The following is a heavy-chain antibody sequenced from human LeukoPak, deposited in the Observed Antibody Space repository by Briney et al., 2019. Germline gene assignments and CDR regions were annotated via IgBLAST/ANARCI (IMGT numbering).Heavy chain of an antibody. V-gene: IGHV4-38-2*01. J-gene: IGHJ4*02. CDR3: ARLTWTQTFDY. D-gene: IGHD3/OR15-3a*01. CDR2: IYHSGST. CDR1: GYSISSGYY. Sequence: PSETLSLTCAVSGYSISSGYYWGWIRQPPGKGLEWIGSIYHSGSTYYNPSLKSRVTISVDTSKNQFSLRLSSVTAADTAVYYCARLTWTQTFDYWGQGTLVTVSS.